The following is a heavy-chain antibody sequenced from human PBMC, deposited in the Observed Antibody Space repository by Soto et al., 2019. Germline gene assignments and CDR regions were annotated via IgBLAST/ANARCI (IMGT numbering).Heavy chain of an antibody. CDR1: GFTFSNYD. J-gene: IGHJ3*02. V-gene: IGHV3-13*01. CDR3: TRTADFTSAFDI. CDR2: INVAGNT. Sequence: GGSLRLSCAASGFTFSNYDVHWVRQAPGKGLQWVANINVAGNTYYPVSVKGRFTISRENAKNSFYLHINSLRAEDTAVYYCTRTADFTSAFDIWGHGTMVTVSS. D-gene: IGHD2-21*02.